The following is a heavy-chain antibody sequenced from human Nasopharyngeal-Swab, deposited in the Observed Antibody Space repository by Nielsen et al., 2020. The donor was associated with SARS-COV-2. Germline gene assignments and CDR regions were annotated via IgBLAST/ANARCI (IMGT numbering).Heavy chain of an antibody. V-gene: IGHV3-7*01. CDR3: ARHYDYVWGSYRPFDY. Sequence: GESLKISCAASGFTFSSYWMSWVRQAPGKGLEWVANIKQDGSEKYYVDSVKGRFTISRDNAKNSLYLQMNSLRAEDTAVYYCARHYDYVWGSYRPFDYWGQGTLATVS. D-gene: IGHD3-16*02. CDR2: IKQDGSEK. CDR1: GFTFSSYW. J-gene: IGHJ4*02.